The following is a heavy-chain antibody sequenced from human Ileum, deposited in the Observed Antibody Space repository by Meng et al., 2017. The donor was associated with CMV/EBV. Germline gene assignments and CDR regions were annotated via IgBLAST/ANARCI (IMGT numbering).Heavy chain of an antibody. CDR3: TKDQGISGFTMDV. CDR2: INRGDGII. CDR1: EFTLSNYD. Sequence: GESLKISCTASEFTLSNYDMNWVRQAPGKGLEWLSHINRGDGIILYADSVRGRFTISRDVDKNSLYLQMNTLRVEDTAIYYCTKDQGISGFTMDVWGQGTSVTVSS. V-gene: IGHV3-48*03. D-gene: IGHD3-3*01. J-gene: IGHJ6*02.